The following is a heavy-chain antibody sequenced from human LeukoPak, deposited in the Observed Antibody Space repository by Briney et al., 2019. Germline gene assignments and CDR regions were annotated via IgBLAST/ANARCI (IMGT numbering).Heavy chain of an antibody. J-gene: IGHJ6*02. CDR3: LAYRDYGDSYYGMDV. V-gene: IGHV1-69*13. Sequence: SVKVSCKASGGTFSSYAISWVRQAPGQGLEWMGGIIPIFGTANYAQKFQGRVTITADESTSTAFMELSSLRSEDTAVYYCLAYRDYGDSYYGMDVWGQGTTVTVSS. CDR1: GGTFSSYA. D-gene: IGHD4-17*01. CDR2: IIPIFGTA.